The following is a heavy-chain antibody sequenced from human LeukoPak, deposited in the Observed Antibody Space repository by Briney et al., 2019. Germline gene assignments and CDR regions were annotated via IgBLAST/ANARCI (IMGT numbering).Heavy chain of an antibody. Sequence: SETLSLTCDIFGGSFSSYHWNWIRQSPGKGLEWIGEISHSGSTSYNPSLKGRVTISEDTSKNQFSLKLTSVTAADTAVYYCARVIRNYYHMDVWGKGTTVNV. CDR3: ARVIRNYYHMDV. CDR1: GGSFSSYH. J-gene: IGHJ6*03. V-gene: IGHV4-34*01. D-gene: IGHD3-16*02. CDR2: ISHSGST.